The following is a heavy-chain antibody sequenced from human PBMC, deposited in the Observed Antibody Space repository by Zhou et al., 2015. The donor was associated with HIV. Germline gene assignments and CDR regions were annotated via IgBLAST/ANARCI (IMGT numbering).Heavy chain of an antibody. CDR3: AKIREDVGLYYYYAMDV. CDR2: ISDTGSIT. J-gene: IGHJ6*02. CDR1: GFTFGDYA. Sequence: EVQLVESGGGLVKPGRSLRLSCTASGFTFGDYAMSWVRQAPGKGLEWVSGISDTGSITHYANSVKGRFTISRDKSKNTLYLQMNSLRAEDTAVYYCAKIREDVGLYYYYAMDVWGQGP. V-gene: IGHV3-23*04. D-gene: IGHD3-10*01.